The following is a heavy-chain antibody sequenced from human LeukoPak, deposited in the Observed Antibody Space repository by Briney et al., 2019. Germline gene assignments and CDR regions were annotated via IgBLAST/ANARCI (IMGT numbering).Heavy chain of an antibody. J-gene: IGHJ5*02. CDR3: ARVHSSSWYFGWFDP. CDR1: GGSISSYY. CDR2: IYTSGST. V-gene: IGHV4-4*07. Sequence: SETLSLTCTVSGGSISSYYWSWIRQPAGKGLEWIRRIYTSGSTNYNPSLKSRVTMSVDTSKNQFSLKLSSVTAADTAVYYCARVHSSSWYFGWFDPWGQGTLVTVSS. D-gene: IGHD6-13*01.